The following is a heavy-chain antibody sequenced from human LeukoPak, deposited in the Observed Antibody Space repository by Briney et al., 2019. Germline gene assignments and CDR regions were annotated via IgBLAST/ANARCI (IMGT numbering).Heavy chain of an antibody. CDR1: GYTFTSYD. Sequence: GASVKVSCKASGYTFTSYDINWVRQATGQGLEWMGWMNPNSGNTGYAQKFQGRVTMTRNTSISTAYMELSSLRSEDTAVYYCVTSGYYGSGSYYRAGGDYWGQGTLVTVSS. CDR3: VTSGYYGSGSYYRAGGDY. CDR2: MNPNSGNT. J-gene: IGHJ4*02. V-gene: IGHV1-8*01. D-gene: IGHD3-10*01.